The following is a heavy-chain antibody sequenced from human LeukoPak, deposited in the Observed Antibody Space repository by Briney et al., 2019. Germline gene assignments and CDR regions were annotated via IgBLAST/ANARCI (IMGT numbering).Heavy chain of an antibody. Sequence: SETLSLTCTVSGGSISSYYWSWIRQPPGKGLEWIGYIYYRGSTNYNPSLKSRVTISVDTSKNQFSLKLSSVTAADTAVYYCARWYSNFAFDYWGQGTLVTVSS. CDR1: GGSISSYY. CDR2: IYYRGST. CDR3: ARWYSNFAFDY. J-gene: IGHJ4*02. D-gene: IGHD4-11*01. V-gene: IGHV4-59*01.